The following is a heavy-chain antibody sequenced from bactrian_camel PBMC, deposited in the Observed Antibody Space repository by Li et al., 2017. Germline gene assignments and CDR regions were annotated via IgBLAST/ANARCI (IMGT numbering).Heavy chain of an antibody. CDR2: IDRAGNP. V-gene: IGHV3S55*01. CDR3: AAVCSPYCTHSVGTYCYT. Sequence: HVQLVESGGGSVQAGGSLRLSCEVSGITEGTNCIGWFRQAPGKEREGVAAIDRAGNPTYTYSVKDRFTISKDNDKNTLYLQMNSLEPEDTAMYYCAAVCSPYCTHSVGTYCYTGGQGTQVTVS. J-gene: IGHJ4*01. CDR1: GITEGTNC. D-gene: IGHD3*01.